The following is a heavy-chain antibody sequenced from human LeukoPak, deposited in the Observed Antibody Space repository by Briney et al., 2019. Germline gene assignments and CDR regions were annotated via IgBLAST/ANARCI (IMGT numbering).Heavy chain of an antibody. Sequence: GDSVKVPCKASGYTFTSYYMHWVRQAPGQGLEWMGIIKPSGGSTSYAQKFQGRVIMTRDMSTSTVYMELSSLRSEDTAVYYCARPRWFGELGAFDAFDIWGQGTMVTVSS. CDR3: ARPRWFGELGAFDAFDI. V-gene: IGHV1-46*01. CDR1: GYTFTSYY. J-gene: IGHJ3*02. D-gene: IGHD3-10*01. CDR2: IKPSGGST.